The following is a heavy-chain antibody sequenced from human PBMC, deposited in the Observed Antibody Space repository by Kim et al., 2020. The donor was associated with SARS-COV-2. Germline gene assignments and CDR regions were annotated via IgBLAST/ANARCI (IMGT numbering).Heavy chain of an antibody. D-gene: IGHD1-7*01. CDR2: INHSGST. CDR3: ARGHPRGNYAFYYYGMDV. J-gene: IGHJ6*02. V-gene: IGHV4-34*01. CDR1: GGSFSGYY. Sequence: SETLSLTCAVYGGSFSGYYWSWIRQPPGKGLEWIGEINHSGSTNYNPSLKSRVTISVDTSKNQFSLKLSSVTAADTAVYYCARGHPRGNYAFYYYGMDVWGQGTTVTVSS.